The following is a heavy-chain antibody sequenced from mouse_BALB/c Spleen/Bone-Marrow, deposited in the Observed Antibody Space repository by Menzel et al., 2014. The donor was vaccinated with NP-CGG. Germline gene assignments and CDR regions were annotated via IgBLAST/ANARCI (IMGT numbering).Heavy chain of an antibody. J-gene: IGHJ4*01. V-gene: IGHV14-3*02. D-gene: IGHD2-3*01. Sequence: VQLQQSGAELVKPGASVKLSCTASGFNIKDTYMHWVKQRPEQGLEWIGRIDPANGNTKYDPKSQGKATITADTSSNTAYLRLSSLTSEDTAVYYCARWLLPYGLDYWGQGTSVTVSS. CDR2: IDPANGNT. CDR1: GFNIKDTY. CDR3: ARWLLPYGLDY.